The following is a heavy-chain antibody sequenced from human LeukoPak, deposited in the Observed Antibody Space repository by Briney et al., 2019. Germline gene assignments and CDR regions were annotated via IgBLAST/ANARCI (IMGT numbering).Heavy chain of an antibody. V-gene: IGHV1-69*02. J-gene: IGHJ4*02. CDR2: IIPILGIA. CDR1: GDTFTTSH. CDR3: ARGYYYDSSY. Sequence: ASVKITCKASGDTFTTSHMHWVRQAPGQGLEWMGRIIPILGIANYAQKFQGRVTITADKSTSTAYMELSSLRSEDTAVYYCARGYYYDSSYWGQGTLVTVSS. D-gene: IGHD3-22*01.